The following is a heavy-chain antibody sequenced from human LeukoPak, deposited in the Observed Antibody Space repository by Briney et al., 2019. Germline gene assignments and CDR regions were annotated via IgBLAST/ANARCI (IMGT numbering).Heavy chain of an antibody. CDR2: IYHSGST. CDR3: ARCYYYYMDV. CDR1: GYSISSGYY. Sequence: PSETLSLTCTVSGYSISSGYYWGWIRQPPGKGLEWIGSIYHSGSTYYNPSLKSRVTISVDTSKNQFSLKLSSVTAADTAVYYCARCYYYYMDVWGKGTTVTISS. J-gene: IGHJ6*03. V-gene: IGHV4-38-2*02.